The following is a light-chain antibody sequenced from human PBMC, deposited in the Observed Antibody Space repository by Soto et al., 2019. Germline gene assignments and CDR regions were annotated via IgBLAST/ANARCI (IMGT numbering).Light chain of an antibody. V-gene: IGKV3-11*01. CDR2: GAS. Sequence: EIVLTQSPATLSLTPGERATLSFRASQSVSINLAWYQQKPGQAPRLLIYGASTRATGIPARFSGSGFGTDYTLTISSLEPEDFAVYYCQQRSKWRTFGQGTKVDIK. CDR1: QSVSIN. CDR3: QQRSKWRT. J-gene: IGKJ1*01.